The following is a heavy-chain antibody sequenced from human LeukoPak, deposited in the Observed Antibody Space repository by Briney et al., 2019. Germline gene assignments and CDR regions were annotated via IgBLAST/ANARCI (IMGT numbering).Heavy chain of an antibody. V-gene: IGHV3-21*01. CDR3: ARDYNDYSNYGMPYYFDY. CDR2: ISSSSSYI. Sequence: GGSLRLSCAASGFTFSSYSMNWVRQAPGKGLEWVSSISSSSSYIYYADSVKGRFTISRDNAKNSLYLQMNSLRAEDTAVYYCARDYNDYSNYGMPYYFDYWGQGTLVTVSS. D-gene: IGHD4-11*01. J-gene: IGHJ4*02. CDR1: GFTFSSYS.